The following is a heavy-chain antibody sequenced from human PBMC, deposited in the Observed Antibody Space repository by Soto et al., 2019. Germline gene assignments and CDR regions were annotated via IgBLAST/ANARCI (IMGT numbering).Heavy chain of an antibody. D-gene: IGHD2-15*01. J-gene: IGHJ4*02. CDR1: GFSLSSYW. V-gene: IGHV3-7*02. CDR3: ARLVERQCLNY. Sequence: EVQLVESGGGLVQPGGSLRLSCVASGFSLSSYWMSWVRQAPGKGLEWVANIKEDGRKVYYVDSVKGRFTSSRDNAKNSWYLQMNSLRAEDRAVYCWARLVERQCLNYWGQGTLVTVSS. CDR2: IKEDGRKV.